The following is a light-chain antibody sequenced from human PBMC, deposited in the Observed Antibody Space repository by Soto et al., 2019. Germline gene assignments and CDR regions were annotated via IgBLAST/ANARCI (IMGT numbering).Light chain of an antibody. Sequence: IVMTQSPATLSVSAGERATLSCRASQRVDIDLAWYQQKPGQAPRLLIYSASTRATDMPGRFSGRGAGAEFTLTISSLQAEDFAVYYCQQYRSWPRTFGQGTKVDI. CDR2: SAS. CDR3: QQYRSWPRT. CDR1: QRVDID. J-gene: IGKJ1*01. V-gene: IGKV3-15*01.